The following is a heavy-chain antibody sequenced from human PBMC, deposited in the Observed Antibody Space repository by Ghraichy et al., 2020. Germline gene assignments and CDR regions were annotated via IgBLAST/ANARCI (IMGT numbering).Heavy chain of an antibody. CDR1: GGTFSSYA. CDR3: ARSKAGCSGGSCYTLVYYYYYMDV. V-gene: IGHV1-69*06. D-gene: IGHD2-15*01. CDR2: IIPIFGTA. Sequence: SVKVSCKASGGTFSSYAISWVRQAPGQGLEWMGGIIPIFGTANYAQKFQGRVTITADKSTSTAYMELSSLRSEDTAVYYCARSKAGCSGGSCYTLVYYYYYMDVWGKGTTVTVSS. J-gene: IGHJ6*03.